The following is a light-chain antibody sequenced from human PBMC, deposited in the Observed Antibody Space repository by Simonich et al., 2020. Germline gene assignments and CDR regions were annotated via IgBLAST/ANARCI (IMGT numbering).Light chain of an antibody. CDR1: NIGSKS. CDR3: QVWDSSSDHWV. J-gene: IGLJ3*02. V-gene: IGLV3-21*03. CDR2: DVS. Sequence: SYVLTQPPSVSVAPGKTARITCGGNNIGSKSVHGYQQKPGQAPVLVVYDVSDRPPGIPERFSGANSGNTATLTISRVEAGDEADYYCQVWDSSSDHWVFGGGTKLTVL.